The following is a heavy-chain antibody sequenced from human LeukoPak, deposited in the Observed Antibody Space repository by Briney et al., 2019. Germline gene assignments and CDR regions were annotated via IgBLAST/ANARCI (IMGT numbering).Heavy chain of an antibody. D-gene: IGHD1-26*01. J-gene: IGHJ3*02. CDR1: GVSISSSSYY. Sequence: PSETLSLTGTVSGVSISSSSYYWGWIRQPPGKGLEWIGTIFYSGSTYYTPSPKSRVTMSVDTSKNQFSLKLSSETPADTAVYYCAREFGGRAFDIWGQGTMVTVSS. V-gene: IGHV4-39*07. CDR3: AREFGGRAFDI. CDR2: IFYSGST.